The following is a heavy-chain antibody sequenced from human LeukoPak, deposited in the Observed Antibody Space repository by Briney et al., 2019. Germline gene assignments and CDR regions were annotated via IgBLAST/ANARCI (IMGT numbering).Heavy chain of an antibody. CDR2: INPNSGGT. CDR1: GYTFTGYF. V-gene: IGHV1-2*02. D-gene: IGHD4-17*01. J-gene: IGHJ4*02. CDR3: ARGDYGDYVIY. Sequence: GASVKVSCKASGYTFTGYFLHWVRQAPGQGLEWMGWINPNSGGTNYAQNFQGRVTMTRDTSISTAYMELSSLRSDDTAVYYCARGDYGDYVIYWGQGTLVAVSS.